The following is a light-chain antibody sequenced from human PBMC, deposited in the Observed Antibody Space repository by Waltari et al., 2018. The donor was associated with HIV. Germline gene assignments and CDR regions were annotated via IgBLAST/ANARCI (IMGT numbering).Light chain of an antibody. V-gene: IGLV2-18*02. CDR3: SSYTSSATYV. CDR2: EVS. Sequence: QSALTQPPSVSGSPGQSVTISCTGTSNDVGVYYRVSWYQQSPSTAPKLIIYEVSNRPSGVPDRFSGSKTGNTASLTISGLQAEDEADYYCSSYTSSATYVFGTGTKVTVL. J-gene: IGLJ1*01. CDR1: SNDVGVYYR.